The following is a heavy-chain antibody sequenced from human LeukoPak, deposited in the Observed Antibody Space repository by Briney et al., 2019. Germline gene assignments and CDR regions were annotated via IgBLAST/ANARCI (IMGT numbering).Heavy chain of an antibody. CDR1: DVSLRGYY. Sequence: SETLSLTCDVSDVSLRGYYWTWIRQPPGKGLEWIGEVNHSGNTDYNPSLKSRVAISVDASKAQFSLRVTSVTAADTAVYYCARATVTTSPNFDYWGQGTLVTVSS. CDR2: VNHSGNT. V-gene: IGHV4-34*01. D-gene: IGHD4-17*01. CDR3: ARATVTTSPNFDY. J-gene: IGHJ4*02.